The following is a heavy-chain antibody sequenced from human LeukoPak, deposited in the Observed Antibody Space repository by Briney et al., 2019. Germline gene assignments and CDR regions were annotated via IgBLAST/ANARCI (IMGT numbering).Heavy chain of an antibody. J-gene: IGHJ4*02. Sequence: PGGSLRLSCAASGVTFSSYAMSWVRQAPGKGLEWVSAISGSGGSTYYADSVKGRFTISRDNSKNTLYLQMNSLRAEDTAVYYCAKDQSLSVVPHDCWGQGTLVTVSS. CDR2: ISGSGGST. CDR1: GVTFSSYA. V-gene: IGHV3-23*01. CDR3: AKDQSLSVVPHDC. D-gene: IGHD2-2*01.